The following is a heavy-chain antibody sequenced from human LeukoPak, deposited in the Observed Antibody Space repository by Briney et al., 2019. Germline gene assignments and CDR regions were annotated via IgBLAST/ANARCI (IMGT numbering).Heavy chain of an antibody. V-gene: IGHV4-31*03. CDR3: ARINYYDSSGIDY. D-gene: IGHD3-22*01. Sequence: PSETLSLTCTVSGGSISSGGYYWSWIRQHPGKGLEWIGYIYYSGSTYYNPSLKSRVTISVDTSKNQFSLKPSSVTAADTAVYYCARINYYDSSGIDYWGQGTLVTVSS. CDR1: GGSISSGGYY. J-gene: IGHJ4*02. CDR2: IYYSGST.